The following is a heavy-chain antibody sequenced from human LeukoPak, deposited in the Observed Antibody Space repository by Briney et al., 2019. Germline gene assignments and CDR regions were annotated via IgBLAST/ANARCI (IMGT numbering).Heavy chain of an antibody. V-gene: IGHV1-18*01. D-gene: IGHD2-15*01. CDR1: GYTFTSYG. Sequence: ASVKVSCKASGYTFTSYGISWVRQAPGQGLEWMGWISAYNGNTNYAQKLQGRVTMTTDTSTSTAYMELSSLRSEDTAVYYCANIVVYGDYIHMAFDGWGQGSLVTVSS. CDR2: ISAYNGNT. J-gene: IGHJ4*02. CDR3: ANIVVYGDYIHMAFDG.